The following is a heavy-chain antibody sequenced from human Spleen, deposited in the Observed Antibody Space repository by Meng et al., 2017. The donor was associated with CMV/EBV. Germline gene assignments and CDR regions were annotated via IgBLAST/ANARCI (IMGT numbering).Heavy chain of an antibody. D-gene: IGHD4/OR15-4a*01. Sequence: TFSIFRMTLVRQAHAKVLELVSFIYSCGSSTYYADSVKCRFTISRDNSKNTLFLQMSSLRAEDTAVYYCAKSPSHYGGNYYSYFDYWGPGTLVTVSS. CDR3: AKSPSHYGGNYYSYFDY. V-gene: IGHV3-23*03. J-gene: IGHJ4*02. CDR1: TFSIFR. CDR2: IYSCGSST.